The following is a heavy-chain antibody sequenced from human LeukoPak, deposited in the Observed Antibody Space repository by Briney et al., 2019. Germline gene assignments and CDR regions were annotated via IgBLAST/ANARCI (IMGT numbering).Heavy chain of an antibody. Sequence: GESLKISCKGSGYSFSTYWIGWVRQMPGKGRDWMGFIYPGDSDTRYSPSFQGQVTISADKYISSAYLQWSSLKASDTAMYYCAKVVALATLTGDSYTYSYHMDVWGKGTAVTVSS. D-gene: IGHD5-24*01. V-gene: IGHV5-51*01. CDR3: AKVVALATLTGDSYTYSYHMDV. J-gene: IGHJ6*03. CDR1: GYSFSTYW. CDR2: IYPGDSDT.